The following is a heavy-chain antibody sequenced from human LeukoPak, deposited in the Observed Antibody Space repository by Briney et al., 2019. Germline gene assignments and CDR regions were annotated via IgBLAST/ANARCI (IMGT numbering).Heavy chain of an antibody. J-gene: IGHJ3*02. Sequence: ASVKVSCKASGYTFTSYYMHWVRQAPGQGLEWMGIINPSGGSTSYAQKFQGRVTMTRDTSTSTVYMELSSLRSEDTAVYYCARESPRNGWYPHDAFDIWGQGTMVTVSS. D-gene: IGHD6-19*01. CDR1: GYTFTSYY. CDR3: ARESPRNGWYPHDAFDI. V-gene: IGHV1-46*01. CDR2: INPSGGST.